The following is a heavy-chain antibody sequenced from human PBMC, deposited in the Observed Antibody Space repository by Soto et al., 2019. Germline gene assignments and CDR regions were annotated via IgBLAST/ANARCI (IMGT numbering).Heavy chain of an antibody. J-gene: IGHJ6*02. CDR3: ARAELRYCSGGSCYSDYYYGMDV. Sequence: ASVKVSCKASGYTFTSYAMHWVRQTPGQRXEWMGWINAGNGNTKYSQKFQGRVTITRDTSASTAYMELSSLRSEDTAVYYCARAELRYCSGGSCYSDYYYGMDVWGQGTTVTVSS. V-gene: IGHV1-3*01. CDR1: GYTFTSYA. D-gene: IGHD2-15*01. CDR2: INAGNGNT.